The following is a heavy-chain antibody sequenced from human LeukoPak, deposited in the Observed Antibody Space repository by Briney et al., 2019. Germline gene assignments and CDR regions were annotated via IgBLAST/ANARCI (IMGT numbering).Heavy chain of an antibody. V-gene: IGHV3-7*01. CDR3: ARDWGDYGDSIDY. CDR2: IRQDGNEK. Sequence: RPGGSLRLSCEASGFTFSRNWMTWVRQAPGKGLEWVANIRQDGNEKYYVDSVKGRFTISRDNAKNSLYLQMNSLRAEDTAVYYCARDWGDYGDSIDYWGQGTLVTVSS. D-gene: IGHD4-17*01. J-gene: IGHJ4*02. CDR1: GFTFSRNW.